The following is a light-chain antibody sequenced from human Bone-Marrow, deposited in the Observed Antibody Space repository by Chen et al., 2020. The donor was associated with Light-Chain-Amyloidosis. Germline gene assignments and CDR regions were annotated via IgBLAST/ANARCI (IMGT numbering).Light chain of an antibody. Sequence: QPVLTQPPSVAGDPGQKVTIYCIGHCSNIGPGYDVHWYQQLPGKAPKILLYGDNYRPSGVPDRFSGSKSGTSASLDISGLLTDDEAAYYCQSYDSSLRGSVVFGGWTKLTVL. V-gene: IGLV1-40*01. CDR3: QSYDSSLRGSVV. J-gene: IGLJ2*01. CDR1: CSNIGPGYD. CDR2: GDN.